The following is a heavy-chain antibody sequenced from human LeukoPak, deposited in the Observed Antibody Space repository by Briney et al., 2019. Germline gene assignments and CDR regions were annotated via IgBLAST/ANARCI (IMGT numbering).Heavy chain of an antibody. J-gene: IGHJ4*02. CDR1: GYSITSGYY. CDR2: IYHSGST. D-gene: IGHD1-26*01. CDR3: ARHGSRAYVGATRY. V-gene: IGHV4-38-2*01. Sequence: SETLSLTCAVSGYSITSGYYWGWIRQPPGKGLEWIGSIYHSGSTYYNPSLKSRLTISVDTSKNQFSLRLSSVTAADTAVYYCARHGSRAYVGATRYRGQGTLVTVSS.